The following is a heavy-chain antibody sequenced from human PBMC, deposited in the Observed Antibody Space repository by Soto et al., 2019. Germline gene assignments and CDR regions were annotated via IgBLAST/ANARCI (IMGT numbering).Heavy chain of an antibody. D-gene: IGHD6-13*01. V-gene: IGHV4-59*08. CDR3: ARGSTGYSSSWYRY. CDR2: IYNSGST. CDR1: GGSISSYY. J-gene: IGHJ4*02. Sequence: QVQLQESGPGLVKPSETLSLTCTVSGGSISSYYWSWIRQPPGKGLEWIGYIYNSGSTNYNPSLTSRLTITVDTSKNQFSLKLSSVTAADTAVYYCARGSTGYSSSWYRYWGQGTLVTVSS.